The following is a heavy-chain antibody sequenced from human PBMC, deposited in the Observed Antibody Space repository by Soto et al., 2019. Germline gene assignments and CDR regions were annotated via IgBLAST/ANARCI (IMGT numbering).Heavy chain of an antibody. CDR1: GGTFSSYA. CDR2: IIPMYGLA. D-gene: IGHD3-10*01. V-gene: IGHV1-69*17. J-gene: IGHJ5*02. CDR3: ARVTSMVRGVIDNWFDP. Sequence: QVPLVQSGAEVKKPGSSVTVSCKASGGTFSSYAIHWVLQAPGQGLEWMGGIIPMYGLAKYAQTFQGRVTITADQSTTTVYMELTSLTSQDTAVYYCARVTSMVRGVIDNWFDPWGHGTLVTVSS.